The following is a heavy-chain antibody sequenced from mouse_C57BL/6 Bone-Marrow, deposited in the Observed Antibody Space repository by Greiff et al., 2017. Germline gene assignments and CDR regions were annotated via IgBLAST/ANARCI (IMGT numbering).Heavy chain of an antibody. D-gene: IGHD2-3*01. CDR1: GYTFTSYW. CDR2: IDPSDSYT. CDR3: AREDYDGYYEAMDY. V-gene: IGHV1-59*01. J-gene: IGHJ4*01. Sequence: QVHVKQPGAELVRPGTSVKLSCKASGYTFTSYWMHWVKQRPGQGLEWIGVIDPSDSYTNYNQKFKGKATLTVDTSSSTAYMQLSSLTSEDSAVYYCAREDYDGYYEAMDYWGQGTSVTVSS.